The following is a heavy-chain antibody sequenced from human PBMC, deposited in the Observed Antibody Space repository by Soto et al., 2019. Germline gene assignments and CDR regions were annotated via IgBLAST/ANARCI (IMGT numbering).Heavy chain of an antibody. CDR1: RFTFSTYS. V-gene: IGHV3-48*02. CDR3: ARAAYSDIGSFDT. J-gene: IGHJ4*02. Sequence: EVQLVESGGDLVQPGGSLRLSCAASRFTFSTYSMNWVRQAPGKGLEWISYISSSSGTIHYADSVKGRFTISRDNAKNSVYLQMHSLRDEDTAVYYCARAAYSDIGSFDTWGQGTLVTVSS. D-gene: IGHD3-22*01. CDR2: ISSSSGTI.